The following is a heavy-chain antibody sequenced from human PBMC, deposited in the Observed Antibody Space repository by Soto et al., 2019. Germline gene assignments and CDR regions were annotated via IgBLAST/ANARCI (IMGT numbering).Heavy chain of an antibody. D-gene: IGHD3-22*01. CDR1: EFTFSNYA. V-gene: IGHV3-23*01. CDR3: AKNPGYYYDSTGYHFDY. J-gene: IGHJ4*02. Sequence: EVQLLESGGGLVQPGGSLRLSCAASEFTFSNYAMSWVRQAPGKGLEWVSAISYGGGTTYYADSVKGRFTISRDNSKNTRYLQMNSLRAEDPAVSYCAKNPGYYYDSTGYHFDYWGQGTLVTVSS. CDR2: ISYGGGTT.